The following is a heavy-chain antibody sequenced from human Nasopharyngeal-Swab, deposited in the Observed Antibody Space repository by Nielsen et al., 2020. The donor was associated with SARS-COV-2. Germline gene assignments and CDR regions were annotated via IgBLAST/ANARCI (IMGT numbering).Heavy chain of an antibody. J-gene: IGHJ4*02. CDR1: GFTFSSYA. V-gene: IGHV3-64*01. CDR3: ASGKDYDFWSGYSRGFDY. D-gene: IGHD3-3*01. Sequence: GESLKISCAASGFTFSSYAMHWVSQAPGKGLEHVSAISRSGGSTHYANSVKGRFTVSRDNSKNTLYLQMGSLRAEDMAVYYCASGKDYDFWSGYSRGFDYWGQGTLVTVSS. CDR2: ISRSGGST.